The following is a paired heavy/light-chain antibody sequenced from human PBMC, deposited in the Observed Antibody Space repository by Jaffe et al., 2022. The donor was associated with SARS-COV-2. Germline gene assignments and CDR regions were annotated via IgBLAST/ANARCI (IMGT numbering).Light chain of an antibody. J-gene: IGKJ4*01. Sequence: EIVLTQSPGTLSLSPGERATLSCRASQSVSSSYLAWYQQKPGQAPRLLIYGASSRATGIPDRFSGSGSGTDFTLTISRLEPEDFAVYYCQQYGSSPRSTFGGGTKVEIK. CDR2: GAS. CDR3: QQYGSSPRST. V-gene: IGKV3-20*01. CDR1: QSVSSSY.
Heavy chain of an antibody. CDR3: AKDLDYGDPIYYYYYYGMDV. CDR1: GFTFSSYG. V-gene: IGHV3-30*18. CDR2: ISYDGSNK. Sequence: QVQLVESGGGVVQPGRSLRLSCAASGFTFSSYGMHWVRQAPGKGLEWVAVISYDGSNKYYADSVKGRFTISRDNSKNTLYLQMNSLRAEDTAVYYCAKDLDYGDPIYYYYYYGMDVWGQGTTVTVSS. J-gene: IGHJ6*02. D-gene: IGHD4-17*01.